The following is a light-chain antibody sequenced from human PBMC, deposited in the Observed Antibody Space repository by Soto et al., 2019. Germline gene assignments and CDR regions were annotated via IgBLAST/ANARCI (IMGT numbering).Light chain of an antibody. CDR1: QSVLYSPNNKNY. CDR2: WAS. CDR3: QQYHSAPQS. J-gene: IGKJ1*01. V-gene: IGKV4-1*01. Sequence: DIVMTQSPDSLAVSLGERATINCKSSQSVLYSPNNKNYLAWYQQRPGQPPKLLIYWASTRESGVPDRFSGSVSGTDFTLTISSLQAEDVAFYSCQQYHSAPQSFGQGTKVEIK.